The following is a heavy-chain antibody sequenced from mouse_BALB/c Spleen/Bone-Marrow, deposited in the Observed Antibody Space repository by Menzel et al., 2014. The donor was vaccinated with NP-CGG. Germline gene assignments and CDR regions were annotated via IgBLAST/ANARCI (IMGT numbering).Heavy chain of an antibody. CDR2: ISNGGGST. Sequence: EVQLVESGGGLVQPGGSLKISSAASGFTFSSYIMSWVRQTPEKRLEWVAYISNGGGSTYYPDTVKGRFTISRDNAKNTLYLQMISLKSEDTAMYYCARQGVYYGKTYYAMDYWGQGTSVTVSS. J-gene: IGHJ4*01. V-gene: IGHV5-12-2*01. D-gene: IGHD2-1*01. CDR1: GFTFSSYI. CDR3: ARQGVYYGKTYYAMDY.